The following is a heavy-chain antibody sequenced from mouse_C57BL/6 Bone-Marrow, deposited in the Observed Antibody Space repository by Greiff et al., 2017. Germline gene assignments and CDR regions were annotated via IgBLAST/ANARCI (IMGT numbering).Heavy chain of an antibody. J-gene: IGHJ2*01. Sequence: VQLQQSGAELVKPGASVKLSCTASGFTIKDYYIHWVKQRTEQGLEWIGRIDPEDGETKYAPKFKDKATITADTSSNTANLQLSSRTSEDTAVYDCTRSLIYYGTNYWGQGTTLTVSS. CDR1: GFTIKDYY. CDR3: TRSLIYYGTNY. CDR2: IDPEDGET. D-gene: IGHD1-1*01. V-gene: IGHV14-2*01.